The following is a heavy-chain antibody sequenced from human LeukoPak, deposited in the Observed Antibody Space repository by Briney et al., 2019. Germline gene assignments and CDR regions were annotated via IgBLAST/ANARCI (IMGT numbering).Heavy chain of an antibody. CDR1: GYTFTGYY. J-gene: IGHJ4*02. V-gene: IGHV1-2*02. D-gene: IGHD3-22*01. Sequence: ASVKVSCKASGYTFTGYYMHWVRQAPGQGLERMGWINPNSGGTNYAQKFQGRVTMTRDTSISTAYMELSRLRSDDTAVYYCAREGYYYDSSGSDYWGQGTLVTVSS. CDR2: INPNSGGT. CDR3: AREGYYYDSSGSDY.